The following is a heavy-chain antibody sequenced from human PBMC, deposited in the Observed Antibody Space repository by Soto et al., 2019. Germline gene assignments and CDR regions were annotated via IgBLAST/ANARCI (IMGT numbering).Heavy chain of an antibody. CDR1: VFTFSSYA. D-gene: IGHD3-9*01. V-gene: IGHV3-23*01. J-gene: IGHJ5*02. CDR2: ISGSGGST. Sequence: PGGSLRLSCAASVFTFSSYAMSWVRQAPGKGLEWVSAISGSGGSTYYADSVKGRFTISRDNSKNTLYLRMNSLRAEDTAVYYCAKDVAYYDILTGSSNWFDPWGQGTLVTVSS. CDR3: AKDVAYYDILTGSSNWFDP.